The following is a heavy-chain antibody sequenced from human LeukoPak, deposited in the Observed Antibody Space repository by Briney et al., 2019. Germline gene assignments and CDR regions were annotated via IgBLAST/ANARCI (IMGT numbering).Heavy chain of an antibody. CDR2: IYYSGST. V-gene: IGHV4-31*03. Sequence: NPSETLSLTCTVSGGSISSGGYYWSWIRQHPGKGLEWIGYIYYSGSTYYNPSLKSRVTISVDTSKNQFSLKLSSGTAADTAVYYCASRRGSRFDYWGQGTLVTVSS. CDR1: GGSISSGGYY. D-gene: IGHD3-10*01. J-gene: IGHJ4*02. CDR3: ASRRGSRFDY.